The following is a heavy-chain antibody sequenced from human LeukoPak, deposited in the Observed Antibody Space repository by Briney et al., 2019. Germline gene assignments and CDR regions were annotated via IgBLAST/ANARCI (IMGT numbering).Heavy chain of an antibody. Sequence: GGSLRLSCAAPGFTVSGNYMNWVRQAPGKGLEWVAVIYSGGETYHADSVRGRFTISRDNSKNTLYLQMDSLRVEDTAVYYCAKAITMVRGVTLDYWGQGTLVTVSS. V-gene: IGHV3-66*01. CDR3: AKAITMVRGVTLDY. CDR2: IYSGGET. D-gene: IGHD3-10*01. CDR1: GFTVSGNY. J-gene: IGHJ4*02.